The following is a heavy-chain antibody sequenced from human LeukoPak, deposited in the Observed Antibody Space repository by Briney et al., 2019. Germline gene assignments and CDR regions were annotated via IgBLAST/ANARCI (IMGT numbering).Heavy chain of an antibody. CDR1: GGSFSSYY. J-gene: IGHJ4*02. CDR3: ARESLPAAYIDY. V-gene: IGHV4-4*07. D-gene: IGHD2-2*01. Sequence: SETLSLTCTVSGGSFSSYYWTWIRQPAGKGLEWIGRIYNSGTTNYSPSLESRVTISVDTSKNQFSLKLSSVTAADTAVYYCARESLPAAYIDYWGQGTLVTVSS. CDR2: IYNSGTT.